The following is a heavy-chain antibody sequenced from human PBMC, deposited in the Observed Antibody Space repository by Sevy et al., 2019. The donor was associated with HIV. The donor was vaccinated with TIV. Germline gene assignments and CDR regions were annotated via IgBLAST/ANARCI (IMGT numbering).Heavy chain of an antibody. CDR2: ISYDGSNK. CDR1: GFTFSSYA. CDR3: ARDLLRFGELAETDYFDY. D-gene: IGHD3-10*01. Sequence: GGSLRLSCAASGFTFSSYAMHWDRQAPGKGLEWVAVISYDGSNKYYADSVKGRFTISRDNSKNTLYLQMNSLRAEDTAVYYCARDLLRFGELAETDYFDYWGQGTLVTVSS. V-gene: IGHV3-30-3*01. J-gene: IGHJ4*02.